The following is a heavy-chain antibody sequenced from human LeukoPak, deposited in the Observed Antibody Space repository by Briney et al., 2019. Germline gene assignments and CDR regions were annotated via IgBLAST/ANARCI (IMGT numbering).Heavy chain of an antibody. D-gene: IGHD3-22*01. J-gene: IGHJ4*02. Sequence: ASVKVSCKVSGYTLTELSMHWVRQAPGQGLEWMGVINPSGGSTSYAQKFQGRVTITRDTSASTAYMELSSLRSEDTAVYYCARDYNYDSSGYDYWGQGTLVTVSS. CDR3: ARDYNYDSSGYDY. CDR1: GYTLTELS. V-gene: IGHV1-46*01. CDR2: INPSGGST.